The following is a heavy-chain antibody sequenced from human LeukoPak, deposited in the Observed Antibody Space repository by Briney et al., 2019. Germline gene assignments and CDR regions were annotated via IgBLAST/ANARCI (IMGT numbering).Heavy chain of an antibody. CDR3: AKVFSKSGSYYFDY. Sequence: PGGSLRLSCAASGFTFSSYSMNWVRQAPGKGLEWVSSIGSSSSYIYYADSVKGRFTISRDNAKNSLYLQMNSLRAEDTAVYYCAKVFSKSGSYYFDYWGQGTLVTVSS. CDR1: GFTFSSYS. CDR2: IGSSSSYI. D-gene: IGHD1-26*01. J-gene: IGHJ4*02. V-gene: IGHV3-21*04.